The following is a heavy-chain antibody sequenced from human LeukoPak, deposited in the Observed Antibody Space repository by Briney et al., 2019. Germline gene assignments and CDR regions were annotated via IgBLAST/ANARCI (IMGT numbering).Heavy chain of an antibody. Sequence: PGGSLRLSCAASGFTFSSYAVTWVRQAPGKGLDWVSVISGSGDTTYYADSVKGRFTISRDNSKNTVSLQMHSLRGEDTAVYFCARETGGFDYWGQGTLVTVSS. J-gene: IGHJ4*02. D-gene: IGHD1-26*01. CDR3: ARETGGFDY. V-gene: IGHV3-23*01. CDR1: GFTFSSYA. CDR2: ISGSGDTT.